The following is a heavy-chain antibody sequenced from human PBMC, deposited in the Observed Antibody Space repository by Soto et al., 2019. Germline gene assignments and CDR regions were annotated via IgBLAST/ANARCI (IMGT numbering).Heavy chain of an antibody. CDR1: GFTFSSYW. J-gene: IGHJ4*02. Sequence: GGSLRLSCAASGFTFSSYWMSWVRQAPGKGLEWVANIKQDGSEKYYVDSVKGRFTISRDNAKNSLYLQMNSLRAEDTAVYYCARDRAAARQGTFDYWGQGTLVTVSS. CDR3: ARDRAAARQGTFDY. V-gene: IGHV3-7*01. CDR2: IKQDGSEK. D-gene: IGHD6-6*01.